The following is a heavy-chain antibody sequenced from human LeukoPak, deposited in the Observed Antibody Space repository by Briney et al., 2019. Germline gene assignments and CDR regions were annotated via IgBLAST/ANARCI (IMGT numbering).Heavy chain of an antibody. Sequence: GASVKASCKASGYTFPTYGISWVRRAPGQGLEWMGWISAYNGNTNYAQNLQGRVTMTTDTSTSTAYMELRSLRSDDTAVYYCARHSGSLEFDYWGQGTLVTVSS. D-gene: IGHD6-13*01. CDR2: ISAYNGNT. V-gene: IGHV1-18*01. CDR1: GYTFPTYG. J-gene: IGHJ4*02. CDR3: ARHSGSLEFDY.